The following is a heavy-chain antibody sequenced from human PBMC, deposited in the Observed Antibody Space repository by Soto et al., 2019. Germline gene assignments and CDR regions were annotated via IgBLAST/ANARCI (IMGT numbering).Heavy chain of an antibody. D-gene: IGHD3-10*01. CDR1: GFTFSSYG. CDR3: ARGKVMVRGAPKYYFDY. J-gene: IGHJ4*02. CDR2: IWYDGSNK. V-gene: IGHV3-33*01. Sequence: GGSLRLSCAASGFTFSSYGMHWVRQAPGKGLEWVAVIWYDGSNKYYADSVKGRFTISRDNSKNTLYLQMNSLRAEDTAVYYCARGKVMVRGAPKYYFDYWGQGTLVTVSS.